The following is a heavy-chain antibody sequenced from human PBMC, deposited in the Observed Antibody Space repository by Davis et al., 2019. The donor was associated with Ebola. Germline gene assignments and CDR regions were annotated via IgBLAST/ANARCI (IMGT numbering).Heavy chain of an antibody. J-gene: IGHJ4*02. D-gene: IGHD1-26*01. Sequence: ASVKVSCKASGYTFTGYYMHWVRQAPGQGLEWMGWINPNSGGTNYAQKFQGRVTMTRDTSISTAYMELSRLRSDDTAVYYCARALYSGSYNFDYWGQGTLVTVSS. CDR2: INPNSGGT. V-gene: IGHV1-2*02. CDR3: ARALYSGSYNFDY. CDR1: GYTFTGYY.